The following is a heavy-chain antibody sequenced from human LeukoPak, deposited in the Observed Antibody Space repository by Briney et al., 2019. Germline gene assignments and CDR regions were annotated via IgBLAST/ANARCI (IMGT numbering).Heavy chain of an antibody. CDR1: GFTFSSYW. J-gene: IGHJ5*02. D-gene: IGHD3-3*01. CDR3: AKECTIFGVVISFDP. V-gene: IGHV3-23*01. CDR2: ISGSGGST. Sequence: GGSLRLSCAASGFTFSSYWMSWVRQAPGKGLEWVSAISGSGGSTYYADSVKGRFTISGDNSKNTLYLQMNSLRAEDTAVYYCAKECTIFGVVISFDPWGQGTLVTVSS.